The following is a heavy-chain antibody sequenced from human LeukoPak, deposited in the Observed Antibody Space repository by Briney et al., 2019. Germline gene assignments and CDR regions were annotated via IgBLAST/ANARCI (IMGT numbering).Heavy chain of an antibody. J-gene: IGHJ4*02. V-gene: IGHV3-33*01. CDR2: IWYDGSNK. CDR1: GFTFSSYG. Sequence: GGSLRLSCAASGFTFSSYGMHWVRQAPGKGLEWVAVIWYDGSNKYYADSVKGRFTISRDNSKNTLYLQMNSLRAEDTAVYYCARERKSIVGATTFDYWGQGTLVTVSS. CDR3: ARERKSIVGATTFDY. D-gene: IGHD1-26*01.